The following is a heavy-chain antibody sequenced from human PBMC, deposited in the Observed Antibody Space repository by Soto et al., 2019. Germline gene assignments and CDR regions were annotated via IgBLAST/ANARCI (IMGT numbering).Heavy chain of an antibody. CDR2: IYKNGST. V-gene: IGHV4-59*01. CDR1: GGSISSYY. J-gene: IGHJ5*02. CDR3: ARELQRGSRDWFDP. Sequence: QVQLQESGPGLVKPSETLSLTCTVSGGSISSYYWSWIRQPPGKGLEWIGYIYKNGSTNYHPSLKSRVTILVDTSKNQFSLKLSSVTAADTAVYFCARELQRGSRDWFDPWGQGTLVTVSS. D-gene: IGHD2-15*01.